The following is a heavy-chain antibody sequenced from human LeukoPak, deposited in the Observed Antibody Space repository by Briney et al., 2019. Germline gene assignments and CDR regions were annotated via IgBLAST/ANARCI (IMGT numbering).Heavy chain of an antibody. V-gene: IGHV3-7*01. D-gene: IGHD6-19*01. CDR3: ARLQWLANPIDY. Sequence: PGGSLRLSCAASGFTFSSYWMSWVRQAPGNGLEWVANIKQDGSEKYYVDSLKGRFTISRDNAKNSLYLQMNSLRAEDTAVYYCARLQWLANPIDYWGQGTLVTVSS. CDR1: GFTFSSYW. J-gene: IGHJ4*02. CDR2: IKQDGSEK.